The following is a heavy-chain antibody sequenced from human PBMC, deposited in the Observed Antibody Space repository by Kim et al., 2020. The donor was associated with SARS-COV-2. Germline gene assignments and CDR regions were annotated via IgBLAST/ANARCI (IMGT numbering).Heavy chain of an antibody. J-gene: IGHJ3*02. D-gene: IGHD2-21*01. Sequence: SVKVSCKASGGTFSSYAISWVRQAPGQGLEWMGGIIPIFGTANYAQKFQGRVTITADESTSTAYMELSSLRSEDTAVYYCVAPHPGPYIVVGDAFDIWGQGTMVTVSS. V-gene: IGHV1-69*13. CDR3: VAPHPGPYIVVGDAFDI. CDR1: GGTFSSYA. CDR2: IIPIFGTA.